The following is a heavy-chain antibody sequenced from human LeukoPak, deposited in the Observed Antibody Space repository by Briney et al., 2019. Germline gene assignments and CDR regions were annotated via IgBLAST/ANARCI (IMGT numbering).Heavy chain of an antibody. CDR3: AKGGRPYYYYYMDV. CDR2: ISSSSSTI. D-gene: IGHD6-25*01. CDR1: GFPFISYS. J-gene: IGHJ6*03. Sequence: GFLLLSCAASGFPFISYSMNWARQAPGKGLEGVSYISSSSSTIYYADSVKGRFTISRDNSKNTLYLQMNSLRAEDTAVYYCAKGGRPYYYYYMDVWGKGTTVTVSS. V-gene: IGHV3-48*01.